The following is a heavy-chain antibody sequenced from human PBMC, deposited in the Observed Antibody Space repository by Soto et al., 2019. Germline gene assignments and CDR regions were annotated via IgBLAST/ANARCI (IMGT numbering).Heavy chain of an antibody. J-gene: IGHJ5*02. D-gene: IGHD3-16*01. CDR3: ARVVPFMITFGGVIPPNWFDP. V-gene: IGHV4-59*12. CDR1: GGSISSYY. Sequence: PSETLSLTCTVSGGSISSYYWSWIRQPPGKGLEWIGYIYYSGSTYYNPSLKSRVTISVDTSKNQFSLKLSSVTAADTAVYYCARVVPFMITFGGVIPPNWFDPWGQGTLVTVSS. CDR2: IYYSGST.